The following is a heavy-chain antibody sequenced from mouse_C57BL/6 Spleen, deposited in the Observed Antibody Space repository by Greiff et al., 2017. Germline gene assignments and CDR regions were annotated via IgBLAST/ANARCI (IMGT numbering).Heavy chain of an antibody. D-gene: IGHD1-1*01. Sequence: QVQLQQPGAELVMPGASVKLSCKASGYTFTSYWMHWVKQRPGQGLEWIGEIDPSDSYTNYNQKFKGKSTLTVDKSSSTAYMQLSSLTSEDSAVYYCAITTVAVDYWGQGTTLTVSS. V-gene: IGHV1-69*01. CDR1: GYTFTSYW. CDR3: AITTVAVDY. J-gene: IGHJ2*01. CDR2: IDPSDSYT.